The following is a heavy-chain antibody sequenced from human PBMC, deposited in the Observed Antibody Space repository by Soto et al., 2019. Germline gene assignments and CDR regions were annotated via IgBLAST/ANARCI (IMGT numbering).Heavy chain of an antibody. CDR3: AKDKGVFNWATSYFDY. Sequence: SLRLYFEAYGFTFSNYAMHWFRQAPNKGLEWVALTSYDGNNEYYTDSVKGRFTISRDNSKNTLFLQMNSPRPEDTAVYYCAKDKGVFNWATSYFDYWGQGALVTVSS. CDR2: TSYDGNNE. V-gene: IGHV3-30*18. CDR1: GFTFSNYA. D-gene: IGHD1-1*01. J-gene: IGHJ4*02.